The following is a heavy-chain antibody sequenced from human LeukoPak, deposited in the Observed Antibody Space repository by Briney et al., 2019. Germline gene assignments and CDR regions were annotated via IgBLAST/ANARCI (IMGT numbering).Heavy chain of an antibody. D-gene: IGHD6-13*01. CDR3: ARDATAGNFDY. CDR2: IYYTGST. Sequence: SETLSLTCTVSGGSMSSYYWSWIRQPPGKGLEYIGYIYYTGSTYYNPPLKSRVTISVDTSKRQFSLRLSSVSAADTAVYYCARDATAGNFDYWGQGTLVTVSS. J-gene: IGHJ4*02. V-gene: IGHV4-59*12. CDR1: GGSMSSYY.